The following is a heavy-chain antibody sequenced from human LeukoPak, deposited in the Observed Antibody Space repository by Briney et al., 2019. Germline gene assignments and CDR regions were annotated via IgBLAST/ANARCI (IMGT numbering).Heavy chain of an antibody. Sequence: SETLSLTCTVSGGSMNYYYWSWIRQPPGKGLEWIGEINHSGSTNYNPSLKSRVTISVDTSKNQFPLKLSSVTAADTAVYYCARGRSLHYDILTGYPYYFDYWGQGTLVTVSS. D-gene: IGHD3-9*01. V-gene: IGHV4-34*01. CDR2: INHSGST. CDR1: GGSMNYYY. CDR3: ARGRSLHYDILTGYPYYFDY. J-gene: IGHJ4*02.